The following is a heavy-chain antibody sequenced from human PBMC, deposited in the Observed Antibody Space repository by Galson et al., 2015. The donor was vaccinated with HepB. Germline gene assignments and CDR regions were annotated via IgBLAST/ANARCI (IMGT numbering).Heavy chain of an antibody. J-gene: IGHJ6*02. CDR2: ISTTSSYI. CDR3: ARSVGATTNAYYYGMDV. Sequence: LRLSCATSGFSFSDYYMTWIRHPPGKGLEWVSHISTTSSYIKYADSVAGRFTVSRDNAKNSLYLEMNSLTPDDTALYYCARSVGATTNAYYYGMDVWGQGTTVTVSS. V-gene: IGHV3-11*06. CDR1: GFSFSDYY. D-gene: IGHD1-26*01.